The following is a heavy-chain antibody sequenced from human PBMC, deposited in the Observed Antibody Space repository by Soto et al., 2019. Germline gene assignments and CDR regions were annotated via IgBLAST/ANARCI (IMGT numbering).Heavy chain of an antibody. J-gene: IGHJ4*02. CDR3: ARDYGSGYQDY. V-gene: IGHV1-3*01. Sequence: EASVKVSCKASGYTFTSYTMHWVRQAPGQRLEWMGWINAGKGNTKYSQKFQGRVTITRDTSASTAYMELSSLRSEDTAVYYCARDYGSGYQDYWGQGTLVTVSS. CDR2: INAGKGNT. D-gene: IGHD5-12*01. CDR1: GYTFTSYT.